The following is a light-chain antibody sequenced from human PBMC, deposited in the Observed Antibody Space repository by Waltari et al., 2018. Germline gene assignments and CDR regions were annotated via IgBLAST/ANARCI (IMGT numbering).Light chain of an antibody. CDR1: QAISSW. CDR3: QQFDTFPLT. Sequence: DIQMTQSPSSVSASVGDRVTITCRASQAISSWLAWYKQKPGKAPKLLIYAASSLQSGVPSRFSGSGFGTDFTLTISSLQPEDFATYFCQQFDTFPLTFGQGTRLEIK. J-gene: IGKJ5*01. CDR2: AAS. V-gene: IGKV1-12*01.